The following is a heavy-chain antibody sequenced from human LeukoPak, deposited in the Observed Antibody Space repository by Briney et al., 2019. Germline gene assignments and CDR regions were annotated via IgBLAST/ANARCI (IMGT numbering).Heavy chain of an antibody. J-gene: IGHJ4*02. CDR2: ISAYNGNT. CDR3: ASFGSGSYRYFDY. V-gene: IGHV1-18*01. Sequence: ASVKVSCKASGYTFTSYGISWVRQAPGQGLEWMGWISAYNGNTNYAQKFQGRVTMTRNTSISTAYMELSSLRSEDTAVYYCASFGSGSYRYFDYWGQGTLVTVSS. D-gene: IGHD3-10*01. CDR1: GYTFTSYG.